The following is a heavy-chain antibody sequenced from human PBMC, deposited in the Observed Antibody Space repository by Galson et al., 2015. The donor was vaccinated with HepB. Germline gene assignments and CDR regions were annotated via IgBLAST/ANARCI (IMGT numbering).Heavy chain of an antibody. CDR1: GFTFSSYA. CDR3: ARSARYYFDY. V-gene: IGHV3-30-3*01. CDR2: ISYDGSNK. Sequence: SLRLSCAASGFTFSSYAMHWVRQAPGKGLEWVAVISYDGSNKYYADSVKGRFTISRGNSKNTLYLQMNSLRAEDTAVYYCARSARYYFDYWGQGTLVTVSS. J-gene: IGHJ4*02.